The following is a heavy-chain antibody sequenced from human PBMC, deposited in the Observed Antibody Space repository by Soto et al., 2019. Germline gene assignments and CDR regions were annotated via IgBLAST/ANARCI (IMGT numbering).Heavy chain of an antibody. Sequence: QVHLVESGGGVVQPGRSLRLSCAASGFTFRTYAMHWVRQAPGKGLEWVAVMSYDGTMENYADSVKGRFTISRDNSKNTLYLQMNSLRVEDTAVYYCARDWAESSGWYFDYWGQGTLVTVSS. CDR3: ARDWAESSGWYFDY. V-gene: IGHV3-30-3*01. CDR1: GFTFRTYA. D-gene: IGHD6-19*01. J-gene: IGHJ4*02. CDR2: MSYDGTME.